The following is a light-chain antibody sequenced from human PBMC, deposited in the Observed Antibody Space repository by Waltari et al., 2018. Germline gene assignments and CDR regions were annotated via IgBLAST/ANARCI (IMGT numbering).Light chain of an antibody. CDR1: QSVSSY. Sequence: EIVLTQSPATLSLSPGERATLSCRASQSVSSYLAWYQQKPGQAPGLLIYDASNRATGIPARFSGSGSGTDFTLTISSLEPEDFAVYYCQQRSNWPRYTFGQGTKLEI. V-gene: IGKV3-11*01. CDR2: DAS. J-gene: IGKJ2*01. CDR3: QQRSNWPRYT.